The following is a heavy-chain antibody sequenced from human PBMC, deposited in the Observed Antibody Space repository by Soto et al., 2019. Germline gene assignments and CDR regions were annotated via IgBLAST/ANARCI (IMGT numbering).Heavy chain of an antibody. D-gene: IGHD7-27*01. CDR1: GFTFSSYT. Sequence: EVQLVESGGGLVKPGGPLRLSCAASGFTFSSYTMNWVRQAPGKGLEWVSSISSSSSYIYYADSVKGRFTISRDNAKNSLYLQMNSLRAEDTAVYYCARGRELGPLLGYWDYGMDVWGQGTTVTVSS. V-gene: IGHV3-21*01. CDR3: ARGRELGPLLGYWDYGMDV. CDR2: ISSSSSYI. J-gene: IGHJ6*02.